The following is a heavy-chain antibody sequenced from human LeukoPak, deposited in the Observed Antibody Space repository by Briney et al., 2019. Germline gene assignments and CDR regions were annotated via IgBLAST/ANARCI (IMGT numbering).Heavy chain of an antibody. V-gene: IGHV3-23*01. CDR3: AKLVGFTPFDY. D-gene: IGHD1-26*01. Sequence: GGSLSLSCAASGFTFSGYALSWVRQAPGKGLEWVSAISGSGGDTYYADSVKGRFTISRDNSKNTLYLQMNSLRAEDTAVYYCAKLVGFTPFDYWGQGTLVTVSS. CDR1: GFTFSGYA. CDR2: ISGSGGDT. J-gene: IGHJ4*02.